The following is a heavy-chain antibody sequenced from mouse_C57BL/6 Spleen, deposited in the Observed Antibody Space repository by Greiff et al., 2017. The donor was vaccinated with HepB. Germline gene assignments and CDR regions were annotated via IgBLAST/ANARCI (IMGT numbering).Heavy chain of an antibody. CDR3: ARHLLGAMDY. V-gene: IGHV5-12*01. Sequence: DVHLVESGGGLVQPGGSLKLSCAASGFTFSDYYMYWVRQTPEKRLEWVAYISNGGGSTYYPDTVKGRFTISRDNAKNTLYLQMSRLKSEDTAMYYCARHLLGAMDYWGQGTSVTVSS. CDR1: GFTFSDYY. CDR2: ISNGGGST. D-gene: IGHD2-1*01. J-gene: IGHJ4*01.